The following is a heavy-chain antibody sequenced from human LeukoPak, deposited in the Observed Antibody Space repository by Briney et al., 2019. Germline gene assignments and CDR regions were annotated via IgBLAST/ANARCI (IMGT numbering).Heavy chain of an antibody. CDR2: ISYDGSNK. Sequence: GRSLRLSCAASGFTFSSYAMHWVRQAPGKGLEWVAVISYDGSNKYYADSVKGRFTISRDNSKNTLYLQMNSLRAEDTAVYYCVRDLQQLVFDYWGQGTLVTVSS. V-gene: IGHV3-30*01. D-gene: IGHD6-13*01. CDR1: GFTFSSYA. CDR3: VRDLQQLVFDY. J-gene: IGHJ4*02.